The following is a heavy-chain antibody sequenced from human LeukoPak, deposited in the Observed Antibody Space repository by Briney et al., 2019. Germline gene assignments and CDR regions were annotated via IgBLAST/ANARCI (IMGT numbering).Heavy chain of an antibody. CDR1: GFTFSNYE. CDR3: ARDQDYDILTGPPGYFDY. D-gene: IGHD3-9*01. V-gene: IGHV3-48*03. Sequence: PGGSLRLSCAASGFTFSNYEMNWVRQAPGKGLEWVSYISSSGSTIYYADSVKGRFTISRDNAKNSLYLQMNSLRAEDTAVYYCARDQDYDILTGPPGYFDYWGQGTLVTVSS. CDR2: ISSSGSTI. J-gene: IGHJ4*02.